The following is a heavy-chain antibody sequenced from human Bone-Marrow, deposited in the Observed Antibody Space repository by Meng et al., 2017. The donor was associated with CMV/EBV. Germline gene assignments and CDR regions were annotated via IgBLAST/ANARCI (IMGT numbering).Heavy chain of an antibody. D-gene: IGHD2/OR15-2a*01. CDR1: GYTFTSYY. V-gene: IGHV1-46*01. Sequence: ASVKVSCKASGYTFTSYYIHWVRQAPGQGLEWMGRVNPSGGATSYSQKFQGRVTMTRDTSTSIAYMELSSLRSGDTAVYYCARGQVQCSTINCHDYRFSGMDVWGQGTTVTVSS. J-gene: IGHJ6*02. CDR3: ARGQVQCSTINCHDYRFSGMDV. CDR2: VNPSGGAT.